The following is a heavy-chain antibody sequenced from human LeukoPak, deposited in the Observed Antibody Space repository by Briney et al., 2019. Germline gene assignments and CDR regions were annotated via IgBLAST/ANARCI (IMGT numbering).Heavy chain of an antibody. CDR3: ATDGQRHKPYSSTVYGMDV. CDR1: GDXFSSYA. V-gene: IGHV1-69*13. Sequence: SVKVSCKASGDXFSSYAISWVREAPGQGLEWMGGIIPIFGTANYAQKFQGRVTITADESTSTAYMELSSLRSEDTAVYYCATDGQRHKPYSSTVYGMDVWGQGTTVTVSS. D-gene: IGHD6-13*01. J-gene: IGHJ6*02. CDR2: IIPIFGTA.